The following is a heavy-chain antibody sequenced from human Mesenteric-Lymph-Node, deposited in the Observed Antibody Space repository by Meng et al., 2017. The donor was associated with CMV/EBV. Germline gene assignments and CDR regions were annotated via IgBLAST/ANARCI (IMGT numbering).Heavy chain of an antibody. J-gene: IGHJ6*02. Sequence: SETLSLTCIVSGGSISSGTYYWTWIRQPPGKGLEWIGYIYDNENTAYNPSLKSRGTISVDTSKNELSLKLNSVTAADTAVYYCARLPNYEVWSGPSYGVDVWGQGTTVTVSS. V-gene: IGHV4-31*03. CDR1: GGSISSGTYY. CDR2: IYDNENT. D-gene: IGHD3-3*01. CDR3: ARLPNYEVWSGPSYGVDV.